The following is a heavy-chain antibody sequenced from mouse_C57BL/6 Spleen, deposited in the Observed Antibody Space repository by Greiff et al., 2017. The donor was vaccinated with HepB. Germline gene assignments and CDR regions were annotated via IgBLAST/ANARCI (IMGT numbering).Heavy chain of an antibody. Sequence: EVKLQESGPGLVKPSQSLSLTCSVTGYSITSGYYWNWIRQFPGNKLEWMGYISYDGSNNYNPSLKNRISITRDTSKNQFFLKLNSVTTEDTATYYCARKDYGDYAMDYWGQGTSVTVSS. CDR1: GYSITSGYY. V-gene: IGHV3-6*01. CDR3: ARKDYGDYAMDY. CDR2: ISYDGSN. J-gene: IGHJ4*01. D-gene: IGHD1-1*01.